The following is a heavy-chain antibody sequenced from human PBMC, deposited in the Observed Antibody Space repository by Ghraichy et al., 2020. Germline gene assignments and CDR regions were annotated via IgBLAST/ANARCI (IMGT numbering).Heavy chain of an antibody. Sequence: SETLSLTCAVYGGSFSGYYWSWIRQLPGKGLEWIGEINHSGSTNYNPSLKSRVTISVDTSKNQFSLKLIYVTAADTAVYYWARGLPSSIAAGPGDAVGCPYWGQGTLVTASS. J-gene: IGHJ4*02. CDR2: INHSGST. V-gene: IGHV4-34*01. CDR1: GGSFSGYY. D-gene: IGHD6-6*01. CDR3: ARGLPSSIAAGPGDAVGCPY.